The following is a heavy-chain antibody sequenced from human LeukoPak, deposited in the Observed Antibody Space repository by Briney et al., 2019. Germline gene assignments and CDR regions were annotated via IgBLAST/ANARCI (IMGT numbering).Heavy chain of an antibody. CDR1: GSTFDDYA. V-gene: IGHV3-43*02. J-gene: IGHJ4*02. Sequence: GGSLRLSCAASGSTFDDYAMHWVRQAPGKGLEWVSLISGDGGSTYYADSVKGRFTISRDNSKNSLYLQMNSLRTEDTALYYCAKELFNWNYGALGFDYWGQGTLVTVSS. CDR3: AKELFNWNYGALGFDY. D-gene: IGHD1-7*01. CDR2: ISGDGGST.